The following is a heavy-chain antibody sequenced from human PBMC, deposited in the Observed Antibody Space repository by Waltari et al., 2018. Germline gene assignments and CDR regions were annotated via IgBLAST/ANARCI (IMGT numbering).Heavy chain of an antibody. J-gene: IGHJ4*02. CDR3: ARDRGRGIYLDT. CDR1: GDSMSSTDW. Sequence: QLQLQESGPGLVKPSGTLSLSCAVSGDSMSSTDWWSGVRQSPQKGLEWMGQVHRSGRTNYNPSFESRVTVSLDTSKNLFSLKVTSVTAADTAVYYWARDRGRGIYLDTWGPGTLVTVSP. CDR2: VHRSGRT. V-gene: IGHV4-4*02. D-gene: IGHD2-15*01.